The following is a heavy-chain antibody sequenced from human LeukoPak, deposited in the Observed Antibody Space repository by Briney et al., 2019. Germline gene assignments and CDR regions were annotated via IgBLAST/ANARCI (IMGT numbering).Heavy chain of an antibody. CDR2: IWYDGSNK. D-gene: IGHD3-22*01. CDR1: GFTFSSYG. Sequence: PGGSLRLSCAASGFTFSSYGMHWVRQAPGKGLEWVALIWYDGSNKYYADSVKGRFIISRDNSKNTLYLQMNSLRAEDTAVYYCARELGSSGYYPFDYWGQGTLVTVSS. CDR3: ARELGSSGYYPFDY. J-gene: IGHJ4*02. V-gene: IGHV3-33*01.